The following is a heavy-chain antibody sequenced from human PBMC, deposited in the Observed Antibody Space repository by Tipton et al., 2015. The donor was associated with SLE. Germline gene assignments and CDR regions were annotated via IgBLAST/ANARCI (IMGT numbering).Heavy chain of an antibody. Sequence: QVQLVQSGAEVKKPGASVKVSCKASVYTFTSYGISWVRQAPGQGLEWMGWISAYNGNTNYAQKLQGRVTMTTDTSTSTAYMELRSLRSDDTAVYYCARTGWGYDILTGYYNPFDYWGQGTLVTVSS. V-gene: IGHV1-18*01. CDR1: VYTFTSYG. D-gene: IGHD3-9*01. J-gene: IGHJ4*02. CDR3: ARTGWGYDILTGYYNPFDY. CDR2: ISAYNGNT.